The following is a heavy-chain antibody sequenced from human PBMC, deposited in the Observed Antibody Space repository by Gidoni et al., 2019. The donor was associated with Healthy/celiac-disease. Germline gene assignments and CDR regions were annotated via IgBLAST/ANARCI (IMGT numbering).Heavy chain of an antibody. CDR3: AKAKGYSGSYLGGGY. Sequence: ISRDNSKNTLYLQMNSLRAEDTAVYYCAKAKGYSGSYLGGGYWGQGTLVTVSS. D-gene: IGHD1-26*01. J-gene: IGHJ4*02. V-gene: IGHV3-30*02.